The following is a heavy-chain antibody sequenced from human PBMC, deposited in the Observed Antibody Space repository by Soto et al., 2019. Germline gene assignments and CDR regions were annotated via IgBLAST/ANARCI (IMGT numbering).Heavy chain of an antibody. V-gene: IGHV3-30*03. D-gene: IGHD6-19*01. Sequence: GGSLRLSCAAPGFTFRSYGMHWVRQAPGKGLEWVALISYDGSNKYYADSVKGRFTISRDNPKNTLYLQMNSLRAEDTAVYYCAAVANYYFDYWGQGTLVTVSS. CDR1: GFTFRSYG. CDR2: ISYDGSNK. CDR3: AAVANYYFDY. J-gene: IGHJ4*02.